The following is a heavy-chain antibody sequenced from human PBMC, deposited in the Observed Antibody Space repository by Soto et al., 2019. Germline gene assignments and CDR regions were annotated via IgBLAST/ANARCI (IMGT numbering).Heavy chain of an antibody. CDR3: ACLYGSGSYLFDY. D-gene: IGHD3-10*01. CDR2: IYYSGST. CDR1: GGSISSGGYY. J-gene: IGHJ4*02. V-gene: IGHV4-31*03. Sequence: SETLSLTCTVSGGSISSGGYYWSWIRQHPGKGLEWIGYIYYSGSTYYNPSLKSRVTISVDTSKNQFSLKLSSVTAADTAVYYCACLYGSGSYLFDYWGQGTLVTVSS.